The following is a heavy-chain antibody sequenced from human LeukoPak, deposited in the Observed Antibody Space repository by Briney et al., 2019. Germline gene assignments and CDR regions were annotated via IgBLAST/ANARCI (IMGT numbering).Heavy chain of an antibody. CDR3: ARDLSITGTHEDAFDI. J-gene: IGHJ3*02. D-gene: IGHD1-7*01. V-gene: IGHV4-34*01. Sequence: SEILSLTCAVYGGSFSGYYWSWIRQPPGRGLEWIGEINHSGSTNYNPSLKSRVTISVDTSKNQFSLKLSSVTAADTAVYYCARDLSITGTHEDAFDICGQGTMVTVSS. CDR2: INHSGST. CDR1: GGSFSGYY.